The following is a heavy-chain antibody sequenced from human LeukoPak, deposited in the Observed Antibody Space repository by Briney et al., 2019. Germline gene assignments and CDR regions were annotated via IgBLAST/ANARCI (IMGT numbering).Heavy chain of an antibody. Sequence: ASETLSLTCTVSGGPISSYYWNWIRQPPGKGLEWIGYIYYSGSTNYNPSLKSRVTISVDTSKNQFSLKLSSVTAADTAVYYCARGERYSSGWPYFDYWGQGTLVTVSS. CDR2: IYYSGST. CDR3: ARGERYSSGWPYFDY. J-gene: IGHJ4*02. CDR1: GGPISSYY. D-gene: IGHD6-19*01. V-gene: IGHV4-59*12.